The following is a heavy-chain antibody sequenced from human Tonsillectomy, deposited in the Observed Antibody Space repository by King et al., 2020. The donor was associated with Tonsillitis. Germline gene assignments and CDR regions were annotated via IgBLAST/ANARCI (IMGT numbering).Heavy chain of an antibody. D-gene: IGHD2-21*01. V-gene: IGHV4-59*01. CDR2: IYYSGST. Sequence: LQLQESGPGLVKPSETLSLTCTVSGGSISSYYWSWIRQPPGKGLEWIGYIYYSGSTNYNPSLKSRVTISVDTSKNQFSLKLSSVTAADTPVYYCARALSGIDYWGQGTLVTVSS. J-gene: IGHJ4*02. CDR1: GGSISSYY. CDR3: ARALSGIDY.